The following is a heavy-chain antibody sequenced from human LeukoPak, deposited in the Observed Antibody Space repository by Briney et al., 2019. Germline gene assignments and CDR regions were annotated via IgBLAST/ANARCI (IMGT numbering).Heavy chain of an antibody. V-gene: IGHV4-34*01. J-gene: IGHJ4*02. Sequence: SETLSLTCAVYGGSFSGYYWGWIRQPPGKGLEWIGEIHHSGSTNYNPSLKSRVTISVDTSKNQFSLKLSSVTAADTAVYYCARGPICSGGSCYKMLDYWGQGTLVTVSS. CDR3: ARGPICSGGSCYKMLDY. CDR1: GGSFSGYY. CDR2: IHHSGST. D-gene: IGHD2-15*01.